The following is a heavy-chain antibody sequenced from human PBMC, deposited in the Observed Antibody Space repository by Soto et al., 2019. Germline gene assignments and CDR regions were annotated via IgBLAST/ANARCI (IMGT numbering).Heavy chain of an antibody. J-gene: IGHJ4*02. D-gene: IGHD3-22*01. CDR1: GGSVSSGSYY. V-gene: IGHV4-61*01. CDR3: ARGDVVVIGY. CDR2: IYYSGST. Sequence: SETLSLTCTVSGGSVSSGSYYWSWIRQPPGKGLEWIGYIYYSGSTNYNPSLKSRVTISVDTSKNQFSLKLSSVTAADTAVYYCARGDVVVIGYWGQGTLVTVSS.